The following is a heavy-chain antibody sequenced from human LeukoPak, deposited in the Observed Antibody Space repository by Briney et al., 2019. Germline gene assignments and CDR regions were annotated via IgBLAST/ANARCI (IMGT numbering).Heavy chain of an antibody. J-gene: IGHJ4*02. CDR3: AKRIQSAMATGY. CDR2: INGSGGST. CDR1: GFTFSSYA. Sequence: PGGSLRLSCAASGFTFSSYAMSWVRQAPGKGLEWVSDINGSGGSTYYADSVKGRFTISRDNPKNTLYLQMNSLRAEDTAVYYCAKRIQSAMATGYWGQGTLVTVSS. D-gene: IGHD5-18*01. V-gene: IGHV3-23*01.